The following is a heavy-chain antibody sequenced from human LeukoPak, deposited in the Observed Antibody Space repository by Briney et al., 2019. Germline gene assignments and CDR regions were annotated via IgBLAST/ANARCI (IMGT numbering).Heavy chain of an antibody. CDR2: ISRRGDTI. CDR1: ALSLSDHE. Sequence: QPGGSLRLSCAASALSLSDHEVNWVRQAPGKGLEWVSHISRRGDTIYYADSVTGRFTISRDSAKNSLLLQMNSLRAEDTAVYYCARFENSWYAAIDVWGRGTMVTVSS. CDR3: ARFENSWYAAIDV. J-gene: IGHJ3*01. V-gene: IGHV3-48*03. D-gene: IGHD2-8*01.